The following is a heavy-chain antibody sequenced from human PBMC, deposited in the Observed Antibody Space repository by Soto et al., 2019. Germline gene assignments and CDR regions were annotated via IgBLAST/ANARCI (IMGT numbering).Heavy chain of an antibody. J-gene: IGHJ1*01. CDR3: ARAGSIAVAGTLAEYFQH. V-gene: IGHV1-69*12. D-gene: IGHD6-19*01. CDR2: IIPIFGTA. Sequence: QVQLVQSGAEVKKPGSSVKVSCKASGGTFSSYAISWVRQAPGQGLEWMGGIIPIFGTANYAQKFQGRVTINEGDSTSKAYMKLRSLRSEDTAVYYCARAGSIAVAGTLAEYFQHWGQGTLVNVSS. CDR1: GGTFSSYA.